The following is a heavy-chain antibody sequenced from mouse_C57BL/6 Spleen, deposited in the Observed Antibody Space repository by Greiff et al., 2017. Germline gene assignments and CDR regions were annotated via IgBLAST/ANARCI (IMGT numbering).Heavy chain of an antibody. CDR1: GYTFTSYW. V-gene: IGHV1-69*01. Sequence: QVQLQQPGAELVMPGASVKLSCKASGYTFTSYWMHWVKQRPGQGLEWIGEIDPSDSYTNYNQKFKGKSTLTVDKSSSTAYMQLSSLTSEDSAVYYGARSSSYGYWYFDVWGTGTTVTVSS. CDR2: IDPSDSYT. CDR3: ARSSSYGYWYFDV. J-gene: IGHJ1*03. D-gene: IGHD1-1*01.